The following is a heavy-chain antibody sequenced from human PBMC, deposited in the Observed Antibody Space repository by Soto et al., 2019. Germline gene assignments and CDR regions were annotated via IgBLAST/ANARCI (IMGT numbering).Heavy chain of an antibody. Sequence: ASVKVSCKASGYTFTSYDISWVRQATGQGLEWMGWMDPNNGNTDYAPKFQGRVTMTMDTSIGTAYMELSSLRSEDTAVYYCARSPRNYYALGSYSYFRHWGQGTLVTVSS. D-gene: IGHD3-10*01. V-gene: IGHV1-8*01. J-gene: IGHJ1*01. CDR3: ARSPRNYYALGSYSYFRH. CDR1: GYTFTSYD. CDR2: MDPNNGNT.